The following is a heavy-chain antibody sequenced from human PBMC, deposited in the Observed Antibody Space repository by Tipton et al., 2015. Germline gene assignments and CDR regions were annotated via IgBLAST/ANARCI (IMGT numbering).Heavy chain of an antibody. Sequence: LRLSCTVSGGSISSTNYYWGWIRQPPGKGLEWIGTIYYNGGTYSNPSLKSRVTISVDTSKNQFSLRLSSVTAAETAVYYCARHASIEVGPAAIPNWFDPWGQGTLVIVSS. J-gene: IGHJ5*02. CDR1: GGSISSTNYY. CDR3: ARHASIEVGPAAIPNWFDP. CDR2: IYYNGGT. D-gene: IGHD2-2*02. V-gene: IGHV4-39*01.